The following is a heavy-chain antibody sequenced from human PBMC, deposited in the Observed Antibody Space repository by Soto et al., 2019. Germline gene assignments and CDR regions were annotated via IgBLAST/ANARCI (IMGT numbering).Heavy chain of an antibody. Sequence: KTSETLSLTCAVSGGSISSGGYSWSWIRQPPGKGLEWIGYIYHSGSTYYNPSLKSRVTISVDGSKNQFSLKLSSVTAADTAVYYCARVVVPAAIRGYNWFDPWGQGTLVTVSS. D-gene: IGHD2-2*01. J-gene: IGHJ5*01. CDR3: ARVVVPAAIRGYNWFDP. CDR1: GGSISSGGYS. V-gene: IGHV4-30-2*01. CDR2: IYHSGST.